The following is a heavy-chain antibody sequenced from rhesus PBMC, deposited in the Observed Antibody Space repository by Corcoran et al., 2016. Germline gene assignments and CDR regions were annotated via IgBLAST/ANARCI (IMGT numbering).Heavy chain of an antibody. J-gene: IGHJ4*01. D-gene: IGHD4-35*01. CDR1: GGSISSSNW. V-gene: IGHV4-92*01. Sequence: QVQLQESGPELVKPSETLSLTCAVSGGSISSSNWWYWIPQPPGKGLEWIGRIYGSGGDTHYNPSLKSRVTISTDTSKNRFSLKLSSVTAADTAVYYCARDMTTVTDYWGQGVLVTVSS. CDR2: IYGSGGDT. CDR3: ARDMTTVTDY.